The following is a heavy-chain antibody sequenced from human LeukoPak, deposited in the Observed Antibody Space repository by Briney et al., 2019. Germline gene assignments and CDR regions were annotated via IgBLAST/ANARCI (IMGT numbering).Heavy chain of an antibody. CDR2: INHSGST. V-gene: IGHV4-34*01. Sequence: PSETLSLTCAVYGGSFSGYYWSWIRQPPGKGLEWIGEINHSGSTNYNPSLKSRVTISVDTSKNQFSLKLSSVTAADTAVYYCARHGLSAMVTASFDYWGQGTLVTVSS. J-gene: IGHJ4*02. CDR1: GGSFSGYY. CDR3: ARHGLSAMVTASFDY. D-gene: IGHD5-18*01.